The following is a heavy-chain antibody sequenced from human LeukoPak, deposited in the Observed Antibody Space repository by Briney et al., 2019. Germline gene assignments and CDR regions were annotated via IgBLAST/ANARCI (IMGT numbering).Heavy chain of an antibody. V-gene: IGHV3-23*01. D-gene: IGHD2-15*01. J-gene: IGHJ4*02. CDR1: GFTFSSFS. CDR2: IIVSGTT. Sequence: GGSLRLSCAASGFTFSSFSMTWVRQAPGKGLEWVSSIIVSGTTYYADSVKGRFTISRDSFRGTLFLQMDSLRAEDTAIYYCAEDVVVIVAAKPGIWGQGTLVTVSS. CDR3: AEDVVVIVAAKPGI.